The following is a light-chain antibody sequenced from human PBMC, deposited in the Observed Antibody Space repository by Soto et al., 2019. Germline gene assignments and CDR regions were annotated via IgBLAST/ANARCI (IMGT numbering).Light chain of an antibody. J-gene: IGKJ2*01. CDR2: LGS. CDR3: MQALQTPLYT. CDR1: QSLLHSNGYNY. V-gene: IGKV2-28*01. Sequence: DIVMTQSPLSLPVTPGEPASISCRSSQSLLHSNGYNYLDWYLQKPGQSPQLLIYLGSNRASGVLDRFSGSGSGTDFTLKISRVEDEDVGVYYCMQALQTPLYTFGQGTKLEIK.